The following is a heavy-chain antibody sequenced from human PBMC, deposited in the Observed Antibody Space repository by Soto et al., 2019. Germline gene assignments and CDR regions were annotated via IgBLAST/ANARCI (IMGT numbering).Heavy chain of an antibody. CDR3: ARGGRVGSTGGSFDY. CDR2: INPSVGNT. V-gene: IGHV1-46*01. J-gene: IGHJ4*02. Sequence: QVHLVQSGAEVKKPGASVRISCKASGYILTTYYMYWVRQAPGQVFEWMGTINPSVGNTDYAQRFPGRITMTRDTSTATVYMELSDLRSDDTAVYFCARGGRVGSTGGSFDYWGQGTLVTVSS. CDR1: GYILTTYY. D-gene: IGHD1-26*01.